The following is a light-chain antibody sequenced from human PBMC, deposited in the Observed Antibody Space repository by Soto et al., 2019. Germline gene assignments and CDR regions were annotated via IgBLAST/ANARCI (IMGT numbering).Light chain of an antibody. CDR3: QQYETFSGT. V-gene: IGKV1-5*01. CDR2: DAS. Sequence: DIRMTQSPSTLSLSFGDTVTVTCWASQSVSGWLAWYQQKKGKAPKLLIYDASSLESGVPSRFGGSGYGTKFNLTIASLQPDDFATYYCQQYETFSGTFGPGTKVDIK. J-gene: IGKJ1*01. CDR1: QSVSGW.